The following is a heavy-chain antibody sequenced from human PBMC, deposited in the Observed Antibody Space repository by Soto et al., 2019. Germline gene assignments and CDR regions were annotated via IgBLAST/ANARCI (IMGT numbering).Heavy chain of an antibody. D-gene: IGHD1-1*01. CDR2: ISYDGSNK. Sequence: GGSLRLSCAASGFTFSSYAMHWVRQAPGKGLEWVAVISYDGSNKYYADSVKGRFTISRDNSKNTLYLQMNSLRAEDTAVYYCASCTTGNNWFDPWGQGTLVTVSS. V-gene: IGHV3-30-3*01. CDR3: ASCTTGNNWFDP. CDR1: GFTFSSYA. J-gene: IGHJ5*02.